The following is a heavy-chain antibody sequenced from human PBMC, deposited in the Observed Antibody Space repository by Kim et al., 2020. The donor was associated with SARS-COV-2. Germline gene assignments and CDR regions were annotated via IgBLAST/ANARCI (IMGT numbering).Heavy chain of an antibody. CDR2: KNQDGSDI. V-gene: IGHV3-7*03. Sequence: GGSLRLSCAASGFTFSNDWMNWVRQVPGKGLEWVANKNQDGSDIYYVDSVKGRFTISRDNAKNSVYLQMDSLRAEDTAVYYCVGTDYNYWGQGTLVTVSS. D-gene: IGHD3-10*01. J-gene: IGHJ4*02. CDR3: VGTDYNY. CDR1: GFTFSNDW.